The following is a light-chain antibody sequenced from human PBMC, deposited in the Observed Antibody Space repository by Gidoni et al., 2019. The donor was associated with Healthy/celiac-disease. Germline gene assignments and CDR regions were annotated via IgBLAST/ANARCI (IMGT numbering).Light chain of an antibody. CDR2: AAS. J-gene: IGKJ2*02. V-gene: IGKV1-39*01. Sequence: DIQMTQSPSSLSASVGDRVTITCRASQSISSYLNWYQQKPGKAPKLLIYAASSLQSGVPSRFSGSGSGTDCTLTISSLQPEDFENYYCQQSYSTPKNLGTVGQGTKLEIK. CDR3: QQSYSTPKNLGT. CDR1: QSISSY.